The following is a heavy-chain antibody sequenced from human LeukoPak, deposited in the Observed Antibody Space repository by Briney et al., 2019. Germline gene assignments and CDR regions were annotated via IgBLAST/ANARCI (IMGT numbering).Heavy chain of an antibody. CDR2: IYYSGST. Sequence: LETLSLTCTVSGGSISSYYWSWIRQPPGKGLEWIGYIYYSGSTNYNPSLKSRVTISLDTSKNQFSLNLSSVTAADTAVYYCARSLLWFGDTTNFDYWGQGTLVTVSS. V-gene: IGHV4-59*01. D-gene: IGHD3-10*01. CDR1: GGSISSYY. CDR3: ARSLLWFGDTTNFDY. J-gene: IGHJ4*02.